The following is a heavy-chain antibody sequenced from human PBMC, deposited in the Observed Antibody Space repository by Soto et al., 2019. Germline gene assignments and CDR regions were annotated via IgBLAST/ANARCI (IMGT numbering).Heavy chain of an antibody. D-gene: IGHD3-3*01. J-gene: IGHJ6*03. CDR2: INHSGST. CDR3: ARDTRVGDFYYYCYYMDV. CDR1: GGSFSGYY. V-gene: IGHV4-34*01. Sequence: PSETLSLTCAVYGGSFSGYYWSWIRQPPGKGLEWIGEINHSGSTNYNPSLKSRVTISVDTSKNQFSLKLSSVTAADTAVYYCARDTRVGDFYYYCYYMDVWGKGTTVTVSS.